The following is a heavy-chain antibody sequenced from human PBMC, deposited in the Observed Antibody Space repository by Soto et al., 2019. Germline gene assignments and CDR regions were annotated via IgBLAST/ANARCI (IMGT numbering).Heavy chain of an antibody. CDR2: MSYSGST. D-gene: IGHD3-10*01. Sequence: QVRLQQSGPGLVKPSQTLSLTCSVSGFSISSADFYWGWMRQPPGKALEWLGDMSYSGSTYYNPSAQSWTTMSLDTSTSHCSVTLTSATGADTAVYFCSRGAIDYFGRSRSGYGLDAWGQGTAVSVSS. V-gene: IGHV4-30-4*01. J-gene: IGHJ6*02. CDR3: SRGAIDYFGRSRSGYGLDA. CDR1: GFSISSADFY.